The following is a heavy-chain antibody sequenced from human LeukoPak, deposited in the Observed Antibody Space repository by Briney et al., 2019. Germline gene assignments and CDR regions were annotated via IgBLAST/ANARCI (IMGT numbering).Heavy chain of an antibody. Sequence: ASVKVSCKASGGTFSSYAISWVRQAPGQRLEWLGWINPGNGDTKYSQNFQGRVTVTSDTSAATVYVELNSLTSEDTAVYYCARERWHCRVNCYSVYYYALDVWGQGTTVTVSS. V-gene: IGHV1-3*01. J-gene: IGHJ6*02. D-gene: IGHD2-15*01. CDR3: ARERWHCRVNCYSVYYYALDV. CDR2: INPGNGDT. CDR1: GGTFSSYA.